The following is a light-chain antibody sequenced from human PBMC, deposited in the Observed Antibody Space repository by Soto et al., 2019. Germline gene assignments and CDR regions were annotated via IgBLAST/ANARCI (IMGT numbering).Light chain of an antibody. Sequence: ESVLTQSPGTLSLSPWERATLCCRASQSISSNYLAWYQQKRGQAPRLLIYGASNRATGIPDRFSGSGSGTDFTLTISRLEPEDFAVYYCQQYGGSPWTFGQGTKVDIK. CDR1: QSISSNY. J-gene: IGKJ1*01. CDR3: QQYGGSPWT. CDR2: GAS. V-gene: IGKV3-20*01.